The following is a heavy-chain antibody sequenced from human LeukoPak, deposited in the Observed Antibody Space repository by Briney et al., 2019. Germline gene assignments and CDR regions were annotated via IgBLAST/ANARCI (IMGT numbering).Heavy chain of an antibody. CDR3: AKDRVVYYYDSSGIDY. Sequence: PGRSLRLSCAASGFTFSSYGMHWVRQAPGKWLEWVAVIWYDGSNKYYADSVKGRFTISRDNSKNTLYLQMNSLRAEDTAVYYCAKDRVVYYYDSSGIDYWGQGTLVTVSS. J-gene: IGHJ4*02. V-gene: IGHV3-33*06. CDR2: IWYDGSNK. CDR1: GFTFSSYG. D-gene: IGHD3-22*01.